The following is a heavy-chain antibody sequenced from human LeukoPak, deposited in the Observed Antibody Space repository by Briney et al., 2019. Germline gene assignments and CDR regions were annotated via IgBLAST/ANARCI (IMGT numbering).Heavy chain of an antibody. Sequence: GRSLRLSCADSGFTFSSYAMHWVRQAPGKGLEWVAVISYDGSNKYYADSVKGRFTISRDNSKNTLYLQMNSLRAEDTAVYYCARDHCGGDCSYFDYWGQGTLVTVSS. CDR3: ARDHCGGDCSYFDY. V-gene: IGHV3-30-3*01. D-gene: IGHD2-21*02. J-gene: IGHJ4*02. CDR1: GFTFSSYA. CDR2: ISYDGSNK.